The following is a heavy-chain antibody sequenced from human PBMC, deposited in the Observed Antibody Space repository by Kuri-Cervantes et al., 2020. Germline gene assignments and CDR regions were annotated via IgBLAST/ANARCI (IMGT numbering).Heavy chain of an antibody. J-gene: IGHJ6*02. Sequence: ASVKVSCKASVYTFTRYGISWVRPAPGQGLEWMGWISAYNGNTNYAQKLQGRVTMTTDTSTSTAYMELRSLRSDDTAVYYCARGAAAVSGYYYGMDVWGQGTTVTVSS. CDR1: VYTFTRYG. CDR3: ARGAAAVSGYYYGMDV. D-gene: IGHD6-13*01. CDR2: ISAYNGNT. V-gene: IGHV1-18*01.